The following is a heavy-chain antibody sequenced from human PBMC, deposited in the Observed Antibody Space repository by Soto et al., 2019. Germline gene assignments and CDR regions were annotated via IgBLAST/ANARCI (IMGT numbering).Heavy chain of an antibody. V-gene: IGHV3-9*01. J-gene: IGHJ3*01. CDR1: GFTFDDHT. Sequence: DAQLVESGGGLVQPGKSLRISCVASGFTFDDHTMHWVRQAPGRGLEWVSCISWNSGIIGYADSVKGRFTISRDNAKNSLYLRIDSLRPEYTAVYYCTNDTHSPSGYFEAFDVWGQGTKVTVSS. D-gene: IGHD3-22*01. CDR2: ISWNSGII. CDR3: TNDTHSPSGYFEAFDV.